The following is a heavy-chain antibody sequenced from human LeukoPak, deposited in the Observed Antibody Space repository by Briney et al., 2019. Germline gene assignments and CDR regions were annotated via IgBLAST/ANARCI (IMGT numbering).Heavy chain of an antibody. V-gene: IGHV3-30*02. CDR3: AKVMRGFWSGYDYSDY. D-gene: IGHD3-3*01. Sequence: PGGSLRLSCAASGFTFSSYGMHWVRQAPGKGLEWVAFIRYDGSNKYYADSVKGRFTISRDNSKNTLYLQMNSLRAEDTAVYYCAKVMRGFWSGYDYSDYWGQGTLVTVSS. J-gene: IGHJ4*02. CDR2: IRYDGSNK. CDR1: GFTFSSYG.